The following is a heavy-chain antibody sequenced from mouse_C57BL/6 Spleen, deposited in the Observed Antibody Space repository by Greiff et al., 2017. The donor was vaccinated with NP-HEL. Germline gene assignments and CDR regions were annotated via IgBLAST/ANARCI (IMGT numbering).Heavy chain of an antibody. D-gene: IGHD3-2*02. CDR1: GYTFTSYW. J-gene: IGHJ2*01. Sequence: VQLKQPGAELVKPGASVKMSCKASGYTFTSYWITWVKQRPGQGLEWIGDIYPGSGSTNYNEKFKSKATLTVDTSSSTAYMQLSSLTAEDSAVYYCAREDSSGYVVLSFDYWGQGTTLTVSS. V-gene: IGHV1-55*01. CDR2: IYPGSGST. CDR3: AREDSSGYVVLSFDY.